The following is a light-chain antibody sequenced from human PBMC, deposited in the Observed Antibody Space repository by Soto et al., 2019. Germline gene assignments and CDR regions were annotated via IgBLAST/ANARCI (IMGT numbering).Light chain of an antibody. CDR3: QTWDTGIRV. Sequence: QPVLTQSPSASASLGASVKLTCTLSSGHSSYAIAWHQQQPEKGPRYLMSLTGDGSHSKGDGIPDRFSGSSSGAERYLTISSLQSEDEADYYCQTWDTGIRVFGGGTKLTVL. CDR2: LTGDGSH. V-gene: IGLV4-69*01. J-gene: IGLJ3*02. CDR1: SGHSSYA.